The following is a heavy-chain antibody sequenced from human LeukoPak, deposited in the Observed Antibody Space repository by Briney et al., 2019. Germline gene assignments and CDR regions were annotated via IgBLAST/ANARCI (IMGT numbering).Heavy chain of an antibody. CDR3: ARDWKESHSPYYMDI. J-gene: IGHJ6*03. CDR1: GFTFDAFG. CDR2: ISPDGINK. V-gene: IGHV3-33*05. Sequence: TGGSLRLSCAASGFTFDAFGMQWVRQAPGKGLEWLAFISPDGINKKYADSLKGRFTISRDNSEETLYLQVDDLRVEDTGVYICARDWKESHSPYYMDIWGRGPADSVSS. D-gene: IGHD1-1*01.